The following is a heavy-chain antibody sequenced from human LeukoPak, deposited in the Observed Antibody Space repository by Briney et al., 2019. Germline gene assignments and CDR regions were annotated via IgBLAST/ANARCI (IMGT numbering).Heavy chain of an antibody. CDR3: ARGGGSYVDFDY. CDR2: IYHSGST. D-gene: IGHD1-26*01. Sequence: PSETLSLTCTVSGGSISSGGYYWSWIRQPPGKGLEWIGYIYHSGSTYYNPSLKSRVTISVDRSKNQFSLKLSSVTAADTAVYYCARGGGSYVDFDYWGQGTLVTVSS. J-gene: IGHJ4*02. V-gene: IGHV4-30-2*01. CDR1: GGSISSGGYY.